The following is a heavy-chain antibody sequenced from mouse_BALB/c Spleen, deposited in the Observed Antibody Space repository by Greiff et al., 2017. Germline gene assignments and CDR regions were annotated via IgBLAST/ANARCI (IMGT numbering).Heavy chain of an antibody. Sequence: EVKLMESGGGLVKPGGSLKLSCAASGFTFSDYYMYWVRQTPEKRLEWVATISDGGSYTYYPDSVKGRFTISRDNAKNNLYLQMSSLKSEDTAMYYCARAPMITTGYVDYWGQGTSVTVSS. CDR1: GFTFSDYY. J-gene: IGHJ4*01. CDR3: ARAPMITTGYVDY. D-gene: IGHD2-4*01. CDR2: ISDGGSYT. V-gene: IGHV5-4*02.